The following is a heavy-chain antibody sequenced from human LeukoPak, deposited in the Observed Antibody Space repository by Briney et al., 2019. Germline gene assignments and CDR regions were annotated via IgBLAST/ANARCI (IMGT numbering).Heavy chain of an antibody. CDR3: ARLALKGYCSGGSCYFLHAYFDY. J-gene: IGHJ4*02. D-gene: IGHD2-15*01. Sequence: GGSLRLSCAASGFTFSNYAMSWVRQAPGKGLEWVSVIYSGGSTYYADSVKGRFTISRDNSKNTLYLQMNSLRAEDTAVYYCARLALKGYCSGGSCYFLHAYFDYWGQGTLVTVSS. CDR2: IYSGGST. V-gene: IGHV3-66*04. CDR1: GFTFSNYA.